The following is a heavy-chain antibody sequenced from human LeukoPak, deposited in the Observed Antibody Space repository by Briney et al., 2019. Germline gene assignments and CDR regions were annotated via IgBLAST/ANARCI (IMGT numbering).Heavy chain of an antibody. V-gene: IGHV5-51*01. CDR3: VRQVLGVSGPNDY. CDR2: IYPGDSDT. Sequence: GESLKISCKGSGYSFTSYWIGWVRQMPGKGLGWMGIIYPGDSDTRYSPSFQGQVTISADKSISTAYLQWSSLKASDTAMYYCVRQVLGVSGPNDYWGQGTLVTVSS. CDR1: GYSFTSYW. J-gene: IGHJ4*02. D-gene: IGHD1-26*01.